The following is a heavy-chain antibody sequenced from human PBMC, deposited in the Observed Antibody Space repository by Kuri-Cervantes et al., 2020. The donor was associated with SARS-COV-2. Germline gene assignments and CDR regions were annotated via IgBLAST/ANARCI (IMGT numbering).Heavy chain of an antibody. CDR2: IKQDGSEK. CDR3: ARARMAGPFDY. V-gene: IGHV3-7*01. J-gene: IGHJ4*02. D-gene: IGHD5-24*01. Sequence: GESLKISCAASGFTFSSYWMSWVRQAPGKGLEWVANIKQDGSEKYYVDSVKGRFTISRDNAKNSLYLQMNSLRAEDTAVYYCARARMAGPFDYWGQGPLVTVSS. CDR1: GFTFSSYW.